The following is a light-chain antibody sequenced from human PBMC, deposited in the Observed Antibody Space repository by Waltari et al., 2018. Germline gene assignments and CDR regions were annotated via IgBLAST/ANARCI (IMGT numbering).Light chain of an antibody. V-gene: IGKV4-1*01. Sequence: DIVMTQSPDSLAVSLCERATINCHSSQSVLYSSNNKNYLAWYQQKPGQPPKLLIYWASTRESGVPDRFSGSGSGTDFTLTISSLQAEDVAVYYCQQYYSTPFTFGPGTKVDIK. CDR1: QSVLYSSNNKNY. J-gene: IGKJ3*01. CDR3: QQYYSTPFT. CDR2: WAS.